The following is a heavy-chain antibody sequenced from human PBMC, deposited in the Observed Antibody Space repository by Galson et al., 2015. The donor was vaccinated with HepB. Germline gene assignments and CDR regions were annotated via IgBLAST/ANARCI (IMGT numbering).Heavy chain of an antibody. CDR1: GFSLTTRGVG. CDR2: IYWDDLK. Sequence: PALVKPTQTLTLTCTFSGFSLTTRGVGVGWVRQPPGKAPEWLGIIYWDDLKHYSTSLKTRLTITKDPSKNQVVLIMTNMDPVDSGTYYCAHSVDFYYYGLDVWGQGATVTVSS. CDR3: AHSVDFYYYGLDV. J-gene: IGHJ6*02. V-gene: IGHV2-5*02.